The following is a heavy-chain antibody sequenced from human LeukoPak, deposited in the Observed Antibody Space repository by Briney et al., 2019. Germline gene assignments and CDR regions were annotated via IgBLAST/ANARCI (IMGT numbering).Heavy chain of an antibody. D-gene: IGHD6-13*01. CDR3: ATDSSSWVYFDY. J-gene: IGHJ4*02. CDR2: ISYDGSNK. V-gene: IGHV3-30*03. CDR1: GFTFSSYG. Sequence: PGGSLRLSCAASGFTFSSYGMHWVRQAPGKGLEWVAVISYDGSNKYYVDSVKGRFTISRDNSKNTLYLQMNSLRAEDTAVYYCATDSSSWVYFDYWGQGTLVTVSS.